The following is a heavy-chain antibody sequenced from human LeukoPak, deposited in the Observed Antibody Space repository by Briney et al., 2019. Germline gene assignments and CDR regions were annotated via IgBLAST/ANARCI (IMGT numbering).Heavy chain of an antibody. J-gene: IGHJ5*01. CDR1: GGSISSHY. D-gene: IGHD7-27*01. CDR3: ARDLSNWGFDS. CDR2: IYYSGST. V-gene: IGHV4-59*11. Sequence: SETLSLTCSVSGGSISSHYWNWIRQPPGKGLEWIGYIYYSGSTTYNPSLKSRVTISVDTSKNQFSLKLNSVTAADTAVYYCARDLSNWGFDSWGQGTLVSVSS.